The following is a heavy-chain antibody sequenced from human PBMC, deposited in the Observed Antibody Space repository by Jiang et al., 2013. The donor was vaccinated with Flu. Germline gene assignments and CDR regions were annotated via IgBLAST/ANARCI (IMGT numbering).Heavy chain of an antibody. CDR3: AAFDGSGWLNSHYDRMDV. CDR1: GYTFTSYD. V-gene: IGHV1-8*01. D-gene: IGHD6-19*01. Sequence: GAEVKKPGASVKVSCKASGYTFTSYDINWVRQATGQGPEWMGWMNPNSGNTGYAHKFQGRVTMTRNTSTSTAYMELSSLRSEDTAVYYCAAFDGSGWLNSHYDRMDVWGQGTTVTVSS. J-gene: IGHJ6*02. CDR2: MNPNSGNT.